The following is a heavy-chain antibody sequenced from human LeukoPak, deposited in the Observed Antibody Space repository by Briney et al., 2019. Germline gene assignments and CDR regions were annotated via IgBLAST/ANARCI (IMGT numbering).Heavy chain of an antibody. CDR1: GGTFSSYA. CDR3: ARGVRNFWSGYYLGYYFDY. CDR2: IIPIFGTA. Sequence: GSSVTVSFTASGGTFSSYAISWVRQAPGQGLEWMGGIIPIFGTANYAQKFQGRVTITTDESTSTAYMELSSLRSEDTAVYYCARGVRNFWSGYYLGYYFDYWGQGTLVTVSP. D-gene: IGHD3-3*01. J-gene: IGHJ4*02. V-gene: IGHV1-69*05.